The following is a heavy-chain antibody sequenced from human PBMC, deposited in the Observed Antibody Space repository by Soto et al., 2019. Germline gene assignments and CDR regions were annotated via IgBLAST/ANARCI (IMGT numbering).Heavy chain of an antibody. CDR3: AREDERWFDP. V-gene: IGHV1-69*12. Sequence: QVQLVQSGAEVKKPGSSVKVSCKASGGTFSSYAINWVRQAPGQGLEWMGGIIPIFCTADYAQKFQGRVTIIADESTTTAYMELSSLRSEDTAVYYCAREDERWFDPWGQGTLVTVSS. J-gene: IGHJ5*02. CDR1: GGTFSSYA. CDR2: IIPIFCTA.